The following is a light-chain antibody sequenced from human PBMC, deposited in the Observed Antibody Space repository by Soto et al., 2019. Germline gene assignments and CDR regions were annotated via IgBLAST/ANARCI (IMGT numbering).Light chain of an antibody. V-gene: IGKV1-5*01. CDR3: QQLEDLLVT. Sequence: ASQSISRWLAWYQQKPGKAPKLLLYDASSLETGVPFRLSGSGYGRDFSGTIISLEPVYIAMCYCQQLEDLLVTFGGGTRLEIK. J-gene: IGKJ5*01. CDR2: DAS. CDR1: QSISRW.